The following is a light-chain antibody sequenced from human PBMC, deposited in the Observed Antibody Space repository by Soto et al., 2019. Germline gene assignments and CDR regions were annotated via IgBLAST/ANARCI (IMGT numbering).Light chain of an antibody. CDR2: YAS. Sequence: EIMMTQSPATLSVSPGERATLSCRARQSVSNNLAWYQQKPGQAPRLLIYYASTRATGIPARFSGSVSGTEFTLTISSLQSEDFALYYCQQYNNWPPITFGQGTRLEIK. CDR3: QQYNNWPPIT. J-gene: IGKJ5*01. CDR1: QSVSNN. V-gene: IGKV3-15*01.